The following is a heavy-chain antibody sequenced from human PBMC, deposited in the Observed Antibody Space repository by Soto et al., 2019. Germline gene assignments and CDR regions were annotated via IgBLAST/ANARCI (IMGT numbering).Heavy chain of an antibody. CDR3: ARGPYGCSGGSCYFSYWFDP. CDR2: MNPNSGNT. D-gene: IGHD2-15*01. V-gene: IGHV1-8*01. CDR1: GYTFTSYD. Sequence: ASVKVSCKASGYTFTSYDINWVRQATGQGLEWMGWMNPNSGNTGYAQKFQGRVTMTRNTSISTAYMELSSLRSEDTAVYYCARGPYGCSGGSCYFSYWFDPWGQGTLVTVSS. J-gene: IGHJ5*02.